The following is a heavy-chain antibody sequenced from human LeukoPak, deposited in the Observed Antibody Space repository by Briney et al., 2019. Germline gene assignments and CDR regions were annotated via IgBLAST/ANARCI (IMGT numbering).Heavy chain of an antibody. V-gene: IGHV4-39*07. Sequence: PSETLSLTCTVSGGSISSYYWGWIRQPPGKGLEWIGSIYYSGSTYYNPSLKSRVTISVDTSKNQFSLKLSSVTAADTAVYYCARPRGFYYYGSGIDAFDVWGEGTMVTVSS. CDR1: GGSISSYY. J-gene: IGHJ3*01. CDR3: ARPRGFYYYGSGIDAFDV. CDR2: IYYSGST. D-gene: IGHD3-10*01.